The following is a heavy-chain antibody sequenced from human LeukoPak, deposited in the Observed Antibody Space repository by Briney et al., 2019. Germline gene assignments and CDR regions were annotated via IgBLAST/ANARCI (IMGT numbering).Heavy chain of an antibody. CDR3: ARGSPYYYDSSPFDP. D-gene: IGHD3-22*01. CDR2: IKQDGSET. CDR1: GFTFSSYW. Sequence: GGSLRLSCAASGFTFSSYWMSWVRQAPGKGLEWVANIKQDGSETYYVDSVKGRFTISRDNAKNSLYLQMNSLRAEDTAVYYCARGSPYYYDSSPFDPWGQGTLVTVSS. V-gene: IGHV3-7*01. J-gene: IGHJ5*02.